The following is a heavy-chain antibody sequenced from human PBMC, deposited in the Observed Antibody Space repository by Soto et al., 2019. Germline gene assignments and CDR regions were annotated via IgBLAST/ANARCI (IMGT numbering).Heavy chain of an antibody. CDR3: ARQAYVGAAAGRRYYYYYGMDV. J-gene: IGHJ6*02. CDR1: GGSIGSGGCY. CDR2: IYYSGST. D-gene: IGHD6-13*01. V-gene: IGHV4-31*03. Sequence: IMCVTCTVSGGSIGSGGCYWSLIRQHPGKGQEWVGYIYYSGSTYYNPSLKSRVTISVDTSKNQFSMKLSSVTAADTAVYYCARQAYVGAAAGRRYYYYYGMDVWGQGTTVTVSS.